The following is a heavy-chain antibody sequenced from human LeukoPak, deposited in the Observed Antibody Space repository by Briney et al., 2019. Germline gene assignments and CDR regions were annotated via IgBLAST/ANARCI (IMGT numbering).Heavy chain of an antibody. Sequence: SVKVSCKASGGTFSSYAISWVRQAPGQGLEWMGGIIPIFGTINYAQKFQGRVTITADESTSTAYMELSGLRSEDTAVYYCARVPMPHGYSYNYYYMDVWGKGTTVTISS. CDR3: ARVPMPHGYSYNYYYMDV. CDR1: GGTFSSYA. V-gene: IGHV1-69*13. D-gene: IGHD5-18*01. CDR2: IIPIFGTI. J-gene: IGHJ6*03.